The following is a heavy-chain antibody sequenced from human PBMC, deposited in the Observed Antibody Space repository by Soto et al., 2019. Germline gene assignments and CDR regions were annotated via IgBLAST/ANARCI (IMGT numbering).Heavy chain of an antibody. J-gene: IGHJ4*02. V-gene: IGHV4-59*01. Sequence: SENLSLTCNVSGGSMSSYYWTWLRQSPGRGLEWIGYISYRGSTYYNPSLKSRVTISADTSKNQFSLRMNSMIAADTAVYYCARADPDASVGYWGQGTRVTVSS. D-gene: IGHD2-15*01. CDR1: GGSMSSYY. CDR2: ISYRGST. CDR3: ARADPDASVGY.